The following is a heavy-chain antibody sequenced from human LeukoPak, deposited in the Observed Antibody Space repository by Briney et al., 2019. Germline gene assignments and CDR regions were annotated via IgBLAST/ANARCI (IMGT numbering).Heavy chain of an antibody. Sequence: SETLSLTCTVSGGSISSYYWSWIRQPAGKGLEWIGRIYTSGSTNYNPSLKSRVTISVDTSKNQFSLKLSSVTAADTAVYYCARGVDGSGSYYNLNWFDPWGQGTLVTVSS. CDR3: ARGVDGSGSYYNLNWFDP. V-gene: IGHV4-4*07. CDR1: GGSISSYY. CDR2: IYTSGST. D-gene: IGHD3-10*01. J-gene: IGHJ5*02.